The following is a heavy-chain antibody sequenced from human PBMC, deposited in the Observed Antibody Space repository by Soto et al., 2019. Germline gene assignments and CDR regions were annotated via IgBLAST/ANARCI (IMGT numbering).Heavy chain of an antibody. CDR2: ISYDGSNK. CDR3: ARVRSSSLYYYYYYGMDV. Sequence: GGSLRLSCAASGFTFSSYAMHWVRQAPGKGLEWVAVISYDGSNKYYADSVKGRFTISRDNSKNTLYLQMNSLRAEDTAVYYCARVRSSSLYYYYYYGMDVWGQGTTVTVSS. D-gene: IGHD6-6*01. CDR1: GFTFSSYA. J-gene: IGHJ6*02. V-gene: IGHV3-30-3*01.